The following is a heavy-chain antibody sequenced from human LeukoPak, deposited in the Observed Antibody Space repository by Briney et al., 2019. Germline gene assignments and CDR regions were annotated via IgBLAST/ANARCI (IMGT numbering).Heavy chain of an antibody. CDR2: ISGSGGGT. D-gene: IGHD3-22*01. Sequence: GGSLRLSCAVSGITLSNYGMSWVRQAPGKGLEWVAGISGSGGGTKYADSVKGRSTISRDNSKNTLYLQMNSLRAEDTAMYFCAKRGVVIRVILVGFHKEAYYFDSWGQGALVTVSS. V-gene: IGHV3-23*01. CDR3: AKRGVVIRVILVGFHKEAYYFDS. CDR1: GITLSNYG. J-gene: IGHJ4*02.